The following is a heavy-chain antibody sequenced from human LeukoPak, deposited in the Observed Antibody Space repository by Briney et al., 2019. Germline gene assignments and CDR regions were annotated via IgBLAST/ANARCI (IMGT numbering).Heavy chain of an antibody. V-gene: IGHV3-15*01. Sequence: PGGSLRLSCAASGFTFSNAWMSWVRQAPGKGLEWVGRIKSKTDGGTTDYAAPVKGRFTISRDDSKNTLYLQMNSLKTEDTAVYYCTAVITGTKYYFDYWGQGTLVTVFS. J-gene: IGHJ4*02. CDR3: TAVITGTKYYFDY. CDR2: IKSKTDGGTT. D-gene: IGHD1-20*01. CDR1: GFTFSNAW.